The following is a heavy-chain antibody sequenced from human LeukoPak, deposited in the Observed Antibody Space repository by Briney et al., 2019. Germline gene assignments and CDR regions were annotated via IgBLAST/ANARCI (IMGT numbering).Heavy chain of an antibody. CDR2: INHSGST. V-gene: IGHV4-34*01. D-gene: IGHD6-13*01. Sequence: SETLSLTCAVYGGSFSGYYWSWIRQPPGKGLEWIGEINHSGSTNYNPSLKSRVTISVDTSKNQFSLKLSSVTAADTAVYYCASSNWLRDANFDSWGQGTLVTVSS. CDR1: GGSFSGYY. J-gene: IGHJ4*02. CDR3: ASSNWLRDANFDS.